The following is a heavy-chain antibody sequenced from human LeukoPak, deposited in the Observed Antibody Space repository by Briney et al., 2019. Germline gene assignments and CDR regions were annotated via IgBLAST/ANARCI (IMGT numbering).Heavy chain of an antibody. CDR3: ARGAGERHFDY. D-gene: IGHD3-10*01. J-gene: IGHJ4*02. Sequence: GGSLRLSCAASGFSVSSNYMTWVRQAPGKGLEWVSITYSGGSTYYADSVKGRFVISRDNSKNTLFLQMNSLRAEDTALYYCARGAGERHFDYWGQGTLVTVSS. CDR2: TYSGGST. CDR1: GFSVSSNY. V-gene: IGHV3-66*01.